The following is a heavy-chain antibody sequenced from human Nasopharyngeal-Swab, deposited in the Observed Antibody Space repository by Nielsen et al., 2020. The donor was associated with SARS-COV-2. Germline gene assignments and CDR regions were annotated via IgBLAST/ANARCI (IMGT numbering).Heavy chain of an antibody. Sequence: RQAPGKGLEWIGSIYYSGSTYYNPSLKSRVTISVDTSKNQFSLNLSSVTAADTAVYYCARHALVTKDFDYWGQGTLVTVSS. J-gene: IGHJ4*02. D-gene: IGHD4-17*01. CDR2: IYYSGST. CDR3: ARHALVTKDFDY. V-gene: IGHV4-39*01.